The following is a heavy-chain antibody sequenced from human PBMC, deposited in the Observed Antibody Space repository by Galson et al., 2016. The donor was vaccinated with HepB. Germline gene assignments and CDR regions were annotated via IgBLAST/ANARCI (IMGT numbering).Heavy chain of an antibody. D-gene: IGHD1-7*01. Sequence: SLRLSCAASGFTFSSYWMNWIRQAPGRGLEWVANIKRDESEKYYVDSVKGRFTISRDNTKNLMYLQMNSLRADDTAVYYCTTSAVATGTTLFDYWGQGNLVTVSS. CDR1: GFTFSSYW. V-gene: IGHV3-7*01. J-gene: IGHJ4*02. CDR3: TTSAVATGTTLFDY. CDR2: IKRDESEK.